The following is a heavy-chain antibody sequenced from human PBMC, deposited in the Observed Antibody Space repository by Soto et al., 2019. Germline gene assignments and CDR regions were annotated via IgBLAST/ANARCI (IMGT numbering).Heavy chain of an antibody. D-gene: IGHD3-22*01. Sequence: SETLSLTCTVSGGSISSGGYYWSWIRQHPGKGLEWIGYIYYSGSTYYNPSLKSRVTISVDTSKNQFSLKLSSVTAADTAVYYCARAPITMIVLGFDPWGQGXLVTVYS. CDR2: IYYSGST. V-gene: IGHV4-31*03. CDR3: ARAPITMIVLGFDP. J-gene: IGHJ5*02. CDR1: GGSISSGGYY.